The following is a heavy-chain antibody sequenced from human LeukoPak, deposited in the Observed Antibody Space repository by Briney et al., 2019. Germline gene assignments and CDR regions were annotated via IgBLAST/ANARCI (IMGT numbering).Heavy chain of an antibody. D-gene: IGHD6-13*01. V-gene: IGHV1-2*02. CDR3: MPTSEAYTSNWNL. Sequence: ASVRVSFKASGYTFIDDYMHWGRQAPGQGGGRVGWINVVTGLTDYAQRFRGRVTVTRETTISTDYMEVRSLRLHDTAVYSCMPTSEAYTSNWNLWGQGPLVTVSS. CDR1: GYTFIDDY. CDR2: INVVTGLT. J-gene: IGHJ4*02.